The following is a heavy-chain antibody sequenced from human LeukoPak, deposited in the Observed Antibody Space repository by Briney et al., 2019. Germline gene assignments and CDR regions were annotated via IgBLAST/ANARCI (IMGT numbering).Heavy chain of an antibody. CDR3: AKARQGGTTVPYDY. J-gene: IGHJ4*02. D-gene: IGHD4-17*01. CDR1: GFTFSDYY. V-gene: IGHV3-11*01. CDR2: ISSSGSTI. Sequence: GGSLRLSCAASGFTFSDYYMSSIRQAPGKGLEWVSYISSSGSTIYYADSVKGRFTISRDNAKNSLYLQMNSLRAEDTAVYYCAKARQGGTTVPYDYWGQGTLVTVSS.